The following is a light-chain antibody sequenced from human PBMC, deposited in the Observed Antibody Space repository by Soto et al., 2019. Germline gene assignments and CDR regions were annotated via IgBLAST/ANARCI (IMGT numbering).Light chain of an antibody. CDR1: QSLSGRY. Sequence: EIVLTQSPGTLSLSPGERATLSCRASQSLSGRYLAWYQQKLGQAPRLLIYDVSSRASGIPDRFSGSGSGTDFTLTISRLEAEDFAVYYCQQYLVTPWTFGQGTKVDIK. V-gene: IGKV3-20*01. J-gene: IGKJ1*01. CDR2: DVS. CDR3: QQYLVTPWT.